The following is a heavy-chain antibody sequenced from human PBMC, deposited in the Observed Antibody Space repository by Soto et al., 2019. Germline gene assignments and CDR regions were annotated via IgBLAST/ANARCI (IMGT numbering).Heavy chain of an antibody. D-gene: IGHD2-15*01. CDR1: GGSISSYY. V-gene: IGHV4-59*01. CDR2: IYYSGST. Sequence: ETLSLTCTVSGGSISSYYWSWIRQPPGKGLEWIGYIYYSGSTNYNPSLKSRVTISVDTSKNQFSLKLSSVTAADTAVYYCARDSADRGYGMDVWGQGTTVTVSS. J-gene: IGHJ6*02. CDR3: ARDSADRGYGMDV.